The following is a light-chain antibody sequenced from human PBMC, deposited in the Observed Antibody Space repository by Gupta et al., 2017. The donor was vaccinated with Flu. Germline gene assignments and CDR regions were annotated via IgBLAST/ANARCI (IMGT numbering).Light chain of an antibody. CDR1: QSISSY. CDR2: AAS. CDR3: QQSYSNYFT. J-gene: IGKJ3*01. V-gene: IGKV1-39*01. Sequence: DIQMTQSPSSLSASVGDRVTITCRASQSISSYLNWYQQKPGKAPKLLIYAASSLQSGVPSRFSGSGSGTDFTLTISSLQPEDFATYYCQQSYSNYFTFGPGTKVDIK.